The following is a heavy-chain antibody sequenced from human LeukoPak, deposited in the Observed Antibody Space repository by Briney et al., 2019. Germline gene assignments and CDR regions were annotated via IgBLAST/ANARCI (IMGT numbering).Heavy chain of an antibody. J-gene: IGHJ4*02. CDR3: AREGGYGDGDVD. V-gene: IGHV3-7*01. CDR2: IKQDGSEK. D-gene: IGHD5-12*01. CDR1: GFTFSNYW. Sequence: PGGSLRLSCAASGFTFSNYWMSWVRQAPGKGLEWVANIKQDGSEKYYVDSVTGRFTISRDNAKNSLYLKMNRLRDDATAVYYCAREGGYGDGDVDWGQGTLVTVSS.